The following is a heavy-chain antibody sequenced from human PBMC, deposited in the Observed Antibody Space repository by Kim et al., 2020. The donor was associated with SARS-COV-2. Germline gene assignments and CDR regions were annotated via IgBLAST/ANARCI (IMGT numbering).Heavy chain of an antibody. D-gene: IGHD5-18*01. CDR2: ITGGSNII. J-gene: IGHJ4*02. CDR1: GLKFNTYS. CDR3: TSGIQHAFGY. Sequence: GGSLRLSCVVSGLKFNTYSMNWVRQAPGKGLEWVSYITGGSNIIDYADSVKGRFTISRDNAKNSLYLQMHNLRDEDTAVYFCTSGIQHAFGYWGRGTMVTVSS. V-gene: IGHV3-48*02.